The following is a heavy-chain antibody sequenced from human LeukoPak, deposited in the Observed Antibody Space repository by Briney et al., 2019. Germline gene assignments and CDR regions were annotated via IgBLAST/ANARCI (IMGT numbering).Heavy chain of an antibody. J-gene: IGHJ2*01. CDR2: IYTSGST. CDR1: GGSISSGDYY. CDR3: ASGGNGYWYFDL. D-gene: IGHD4-23*01. V-gene: IGHV4-61*02. Sequence: SQTLSLTCTVSGGSISSGDYYWSWIRQPPGKGLEWIGRIYTSGSTNYNPSLKSRVTMSVDTSKNQFSLKLSSVTAADTAVYYCASGGNGYWYFDLWGRGTLVTVSS.